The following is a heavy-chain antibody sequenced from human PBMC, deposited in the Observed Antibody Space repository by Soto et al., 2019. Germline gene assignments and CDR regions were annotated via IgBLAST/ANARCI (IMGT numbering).Heavy chain of an antibody. Sequence: QGQLVQSGGEAKKPGASVKVSCKASGYTFTRYGISWVRQAPGQGLEWMGWISGYNGDTNYAQKFQGRVTMTIDTSXXTAYMELRSLTSDATAVYYCAKNGQPPYYYYGMDVWGQGTTVTVSS. CDR1: GYTFTRYG. D-gene: IGHD2-8*01. V-gene: IGHV1-18*01. CDR2: ISGYNGDT. J-gene: IGHJ6*02. CDR3: AKNGQPPYYYYGMDV.